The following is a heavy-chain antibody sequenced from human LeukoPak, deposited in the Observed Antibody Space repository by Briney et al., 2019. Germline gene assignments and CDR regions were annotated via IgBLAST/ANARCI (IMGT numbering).Heavy chain of an antibody. Sequence: GESLKISCKGSGYSFTSYWIGWVRQMPGKGLEWMGIIYPGDSDTRYSPSFQGQVTISADKSVSTAYLQWSSLKASDTAMYYCARRLRGYETVSDAFDIWGQGTMVTVSS. CDR2: IYPGDSDT. D-gene: IGHD5-12*01. V-gene: IGHV5-51*01. CDR3: ARRLRGYETVSDAFDI. J-gene: IGHJ3*02. CDR1: GYSFTSYW.